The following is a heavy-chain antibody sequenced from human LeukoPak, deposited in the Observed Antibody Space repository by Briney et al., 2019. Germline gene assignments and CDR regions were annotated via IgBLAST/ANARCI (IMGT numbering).Heavy chain of an antibody. V-gene: IGHV3-21*01. CDR2: ISSSSYI. CDR1: GFTFSSYS. D-gene: IGHD3-10*01. J-gene: IGHJ6*03. Sequence: GGSLRLSCAASGFTFSSYSMNWVRQAPGKGLEWVSSISSSSYIYYADSVKGRFTISRDNAKNSLYLQMNSLRAEDPAVYYCARDLMVRGVRLYYYMDVWGKGTTVTVSS. CDR3: ARDLMVRGVRLYYYMDV.